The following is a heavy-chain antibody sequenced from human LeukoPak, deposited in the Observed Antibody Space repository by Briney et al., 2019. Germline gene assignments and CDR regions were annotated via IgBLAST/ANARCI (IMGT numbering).Heavy chain of an antibody. CDR1: GGSISSSSYY. D-gene: IGHD2-2*01. J-gene: IGHJ6*02. CDR3: ARHGCSSTSCYEGHYYYYGMDV. CDR2: IYYSGST. Sequence: SETLSLTCTVSGGSISSSSYYWGWIRQPPGKGLEWIGSIYYSGSTYYNPSLKSRVTISVDTSKNQFSLKLSSVTAADTAVYYCARHGCSSTSCYEGHYYYYGMDVWGQGTTVTVPS. V-gene: IGHV4-39*01.